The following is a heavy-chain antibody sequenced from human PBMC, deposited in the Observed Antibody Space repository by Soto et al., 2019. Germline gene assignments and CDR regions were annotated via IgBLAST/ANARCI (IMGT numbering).Heavy chain of an antibody. D-gene: IGHD3-22*01. Sequence: QVQLVQSGAEVKKPGSSVKVSCKASGGTFSSYAISWVRQAPGQGLEWMGGIIPIFGTANYAQKFQGRVTITADEPASTAYMELSSVRSEDTAVYYCARDPNDSSGHDAFDIWGQGKMVTVSS. CDR2: IIPIFGTA. V-gene: IGHV1-69*01. CDR3: ARDPNDSSGHDAFDI. CDR1: GGTFSSYA. J-gene: IGHJ3*02.